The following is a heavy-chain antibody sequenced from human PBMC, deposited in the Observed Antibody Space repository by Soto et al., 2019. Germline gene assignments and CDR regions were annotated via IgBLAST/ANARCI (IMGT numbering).Heavy chain of an antibody. CDR2: ISGSGGST. J-gene: IGHJ4*02. CDR3: AKARRGDFWSGYYFDY. V-gene: IGHV3-23*01. Sequence: EVQLLESGGGLVQPGGSLRLSCAASGFTFSSYAMSWVRQAPGKELEWVSAISGSGGSTYYADSVKGRFTISRDNSKNTLYLQMNSLRAEDTAVYYCAKARRGDFWSGYYFDYWGQGTLVTVSS. CDR1: GFTFSSYA. D-gene: IGHD3-3*01.